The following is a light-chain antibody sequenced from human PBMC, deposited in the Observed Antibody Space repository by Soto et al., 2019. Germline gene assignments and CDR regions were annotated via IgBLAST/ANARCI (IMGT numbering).Light chain of an antibody. Sequence: QSVLSQPASVSGSPGQSITISRTGTSSDVGGFEYVSWYQHQPGKASKLIIYDVTKRPSGVSNRFSGSKSGNTASLTISGIQAEDEGDYYCGSITRSSTSVFGTGTKVTVL. CDR2: DVT. V-gene: IGLV2-14*01. CDR3: GSITRSSTSV. CDR1: SSDVGGFEY. J-gene: IGLJ1*01.